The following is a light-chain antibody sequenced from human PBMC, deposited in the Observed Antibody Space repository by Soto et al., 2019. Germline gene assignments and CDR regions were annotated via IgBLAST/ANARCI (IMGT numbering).Light chain of an antibody. Sequence: QSALTQPASVSGSPGQSITISCTGTSSDVGAYNYVSWYQQHPGKAPKLMIYEVSNRPSGVSNRFSGSKSGNTASLTISGLQAEDEGDYYGSSYTSGSTWVFGGGTKLTVL. J-gene: IGLJ3*02. CDR2: EVS. CDR1: SSDVGAYNY. CDR3: SSYTSGSTWV. V-gene: IGLV2-14*01.